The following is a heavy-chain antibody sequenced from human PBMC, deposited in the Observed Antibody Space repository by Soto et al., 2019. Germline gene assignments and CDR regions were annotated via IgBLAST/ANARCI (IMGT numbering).Heavy chain of an antibody. CDR3: ARDLRYFDWLLPPLYYYYGMDV. Sequence: SVKVSCKASGGTFSSYAISWVRQAPGQGLEWMGGIIPIFGTANYAQKFQGRVTITADESTSTAYMELSSLRSEDTAVYYCARDLRYFDWLLPPLYYYYGMDVWGQGTTVTVSS. CDR1: GGTFSSYA. J-gene: IGHJ6*02. V-gene: IGHV1-69*13. D-gene: IGHD3-9*01. CDR2: IIPIFGTA.